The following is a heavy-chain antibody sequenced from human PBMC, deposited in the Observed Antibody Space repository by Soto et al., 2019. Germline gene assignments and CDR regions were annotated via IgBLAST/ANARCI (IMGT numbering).Heavy chain of an antibody. D-gene: IGHD1-26*01. V-gene: IGHV1-46*01. CDR3: ARDDRAVGATVFRPYSWFDP. CDR2: INPSGGST. Sequence: QVQLVQSGAEVKKPGASVKVSCKASGYTFTSYYMHWVRQAPGQGLEWMGIINPSGGSTSYAQKFQGRVNMTRDTSTSEVYMELSSLSSEDTAEYYCARDDRAVGATVFRPYSWFDPWGQGTLVTVSS. CDR1: GYTFTSYY. J-gene: IGHJ5*02.